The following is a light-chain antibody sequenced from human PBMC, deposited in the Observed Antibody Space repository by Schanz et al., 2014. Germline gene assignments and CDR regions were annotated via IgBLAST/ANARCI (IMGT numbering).Light chain of an antibody. J-gene: IGKJ2*01. CDR2: GAS. V-gene: IGKV3-20*01. Sequence: EIVMTQSPATLSVSPGERVTLSCRASQSVSVNVAWYQHKPGQPPRLLIYGASSRATGIPDRFSGSGSGTDFTLTISRLEPEDFAVYYCQQYGSSPLYTFGQGTKLEIK. CDR1: QSVSVN. CDR3: QQYGSSPLYT.